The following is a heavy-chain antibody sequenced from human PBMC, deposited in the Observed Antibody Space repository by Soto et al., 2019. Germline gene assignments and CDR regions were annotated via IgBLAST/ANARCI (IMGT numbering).Heavy chain of an antibody. J-gene: IGHJ4*02. D-gene: IGHD6-6*01. Sequence: EVQLVESGGGLVQPGGSLRLSCAASGFTFSNFWMTWVRQAPGKGLEWVANIKQDGGEIYYLNSVKGRFTISRDNAKNSLLLQMNSLRAEDTAVYYCARGWAALDSWGQGTLVTVSS. CDR2: IKQDGGEI. CDR3: ARGWAALDS. CDR1: GFTFSNFW. V-gene: IGHV3-7*03.